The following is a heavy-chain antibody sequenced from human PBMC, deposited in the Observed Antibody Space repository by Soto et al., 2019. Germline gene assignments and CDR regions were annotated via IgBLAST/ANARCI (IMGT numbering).Heavy chain of an antibody. CDR3: ARGGIYCSGGSCYPEDYYYGMDV. Sequence: GGSLRLSCAASGFTFSSYAMHWVRQAPGKGLEWVAVISYDGSNKYYADSVKGRFTISRDNSKNTLYLQMNSLRAEDTAVYYCARGGIYCSGGSCYPEDYYYGMDVWGQGTTVTVSS. V-gene: IGHV3-30-3*01. D-gene: IGHD2-15*01. J-gene: IGHJ6*02. CDR2: ISYDGSNK. CDR1: GFTFSSYA.